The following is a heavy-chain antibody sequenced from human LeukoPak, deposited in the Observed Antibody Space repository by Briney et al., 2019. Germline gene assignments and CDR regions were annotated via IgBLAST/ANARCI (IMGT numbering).Heavy chain of an antibody. CDR1: GYSISSGYY. CDR2: IYHSGST. D-gene: IGHD3-22*01. Sequence: SETLSLTCTVSGYSISSGYYWGWIRPPPGKGLEWIGSIYHSGSTYYNPSLKSRVTISVDTSKNQFSLKLSSVTAADTAVYYCARGGVYDSSGYYYGRPGYWGQGTLVTVSS. V-gene: IGHV4-38-2*02. CDR3: ARGGVYDSSGYYYGRPGY. J-gene: IGHJ4*02.